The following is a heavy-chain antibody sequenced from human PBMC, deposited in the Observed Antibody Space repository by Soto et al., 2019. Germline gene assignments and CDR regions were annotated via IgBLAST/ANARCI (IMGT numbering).Heavy chain of an antibody. D-gene: IGHD1-26*01. CDR2: IWYDGSNK. Sequence: QVQLVESGGGVVQPGRSLRLSCAASGFTFSSYGMHWVRQAPGKGLEWVAVIWYDGSNKYYADSVKGRFTISRDNSKNTLYLQMNSLRAEDKAVDYCARGGSYRYYGMDVWGQGTQVTVSS. CDR1: GFTFSSYG. J-gene: IGHJ6*02. CDR3: ARGGSYRYYGMDV. V-gene: IGHV3-33*01.